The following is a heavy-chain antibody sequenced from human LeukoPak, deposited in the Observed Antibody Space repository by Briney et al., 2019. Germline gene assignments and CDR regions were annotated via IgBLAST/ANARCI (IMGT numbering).Heavy chain of an antibody. D-gene: IGHD3-22*01. CDR2: INSDGSST. Sequence: GGSLRLSCAASGFTFSSYWMHWVRHAPGKGLEWVSRINSDGSSTSYADSVKGRFTISRDNAKNTLYLQMNSLRAEDTAVYYCARNPYYYDSSGYYRDDYFDYWGQGTLVTVSS. CDR3: ARNPYYYDSSGYYRDDYFDY. J-gene: IGHJ4*02. CDR1: GFTFSSYW. V-gene: IGHV3-74*01.